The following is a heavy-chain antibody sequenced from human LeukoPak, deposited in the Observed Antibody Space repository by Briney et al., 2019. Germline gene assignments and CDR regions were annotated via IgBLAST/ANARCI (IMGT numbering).Heavy chain of an antibody. CDR3: ARQNYSAAPLRY. Sequence: SETLSLTCTVSGGSISSSSYYWGWIRQPPGKGLEWIGSIYYSGSTYYNPSLKSRVTISVDTSKNQFSLKLSSVTAADTAVYYCARQNYSAAPLRYWGQGTLVTVSS. J-gene: IGHJ4*02. D-gene: IGHD1-26*01. V-gene: IGHV4-39*01. CDR1: GGSISSSSYY. CDR2: IYYSGST.